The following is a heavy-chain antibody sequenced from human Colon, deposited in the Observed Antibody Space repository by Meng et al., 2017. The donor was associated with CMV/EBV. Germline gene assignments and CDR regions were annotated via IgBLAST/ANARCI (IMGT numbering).Heavy chain of an antibody. J-gene: IGHJ5*02. V-gene: IGHV3-21*01. D-gene: IGHD1-7*01. CDR2: ISSSSSYI. Sequence: GGSLRLSCAASGFTFSSYSMNWVRQAPGKGLEWVSSISSSSSYIYYADSVKGRFTISRDNAKNSLYLQMNSLRAEDTAVYYCARDLRNYDGNWFDPWGQGTLVTVSS. CDR1: GFTFSSYS. CDR3: ARDLRNYDGNWFDP.